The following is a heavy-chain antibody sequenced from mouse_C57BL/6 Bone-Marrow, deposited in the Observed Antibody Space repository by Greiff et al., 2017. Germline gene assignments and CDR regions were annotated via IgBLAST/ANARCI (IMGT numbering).Heavy chain of an antibody. J-gene: IGHJ1*03. CDR1: GYTFTDYY. D-gene: IGHD1-1*01. V-gene: IGHV1-76*01. CDR2: IYPGSGNT. Sequence: VQLQQSGAELVRPGASVKLSCKASGYTFTDYYINWVKQRPGQGLEWIARIYPGSGNTYYNEKFKGKATVTAETSSSTAYMQLSSLTSEDSAVYFCARGDYGSSYWYFDVWGTGTTVTVSS. CDR3: ARGDYGSSYWYFDV.